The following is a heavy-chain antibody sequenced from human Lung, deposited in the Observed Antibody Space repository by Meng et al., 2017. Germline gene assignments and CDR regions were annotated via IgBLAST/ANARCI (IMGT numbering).Heavy chain of an antibody. CDR3: ARGPTTMAHDFDY. CDR1: GGSFSDYY. CDR2: INHSGST. D-gene: IGHD4-11*01. Sequence: QVRLQDWGAGLFKPSENLSLTCVVSGGSFSDYYWSWIRQPPGKGLEWIGEINHSGSTNYNPSLESRATISVDTSQNNLSLKLSSVTAADSAVYYCARGPTTMAHDFDYWGQGTLVTVSS. J-gene: IGHJ4*02. V-gene: IGHV4-34*01.